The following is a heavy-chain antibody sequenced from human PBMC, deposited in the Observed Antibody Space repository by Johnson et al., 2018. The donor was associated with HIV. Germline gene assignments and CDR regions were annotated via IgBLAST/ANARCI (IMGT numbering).Heavy chain of an antibody. CDR1: GFTFDDYA. J-gene: IGHJ3*02. CDR3: AKDMRSLAYYYDSSGYNAFDI. V-gene: IGHV3-9*01. CDR2: INWNRGRI. Sequence: VQLVESGGGLVQPDKSLRLSCVASGFTFDDYAMNWVRQAPGKGLEWVSGINWNRGRIIYAESVKGRFTISRDNSKNTLYLQMNSLRAEDTAVYYCAKDMRSLAYYYDSSGYNAFDIWGQGTMVTVSS. D-gene: IGHD3-22*01.